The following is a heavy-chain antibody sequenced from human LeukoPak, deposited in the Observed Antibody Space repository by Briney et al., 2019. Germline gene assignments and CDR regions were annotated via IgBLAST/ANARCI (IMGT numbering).Heavy chain of an antibody. J-gene: IGHJ4*02. CDR1: GFTFSSYG. V-gene: IGHV3-33*01. CDR2: IWYDGSNK. CDR3: ARDQSSGWYYFDY. D-gene: IGHD6-19*01. Sequence: GGSLSLSCAASGFTFSSYGIHWVRQPQAKGLEWGAVIWYDGSNKYYADSVKGRFTISRDNSKNTLYLQMNSLRAEDTAVYYCARDQSSGWYYFDYWGQGTLVTVSS.